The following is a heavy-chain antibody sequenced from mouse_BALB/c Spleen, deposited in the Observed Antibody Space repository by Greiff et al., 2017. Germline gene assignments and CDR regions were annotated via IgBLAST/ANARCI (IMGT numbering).Heavy chain of an antibody. CDR2: IDPFNGGT. D-gene: IGHD2-14*01. V-gene: IGHV1S135*01. CDR1: VYPFTDYH. CDR3: ARKVRRDAMDY. Sequence: EVQLQHSVPELVKPGASVTVSCKASVYPFTDYHMDWVKPSHGKSLEWIGYIDPFNGGTCYNQKFKGKATLTVDKSSSTAFMHLNSLTSEDSAVYYCARKVRRDAMDYWGQGTSVTVSS. J-gene: IGHJ4*01.